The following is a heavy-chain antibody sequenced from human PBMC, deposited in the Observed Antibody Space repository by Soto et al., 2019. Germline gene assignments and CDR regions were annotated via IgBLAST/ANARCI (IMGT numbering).Heavy chain of an antibody. Sequence: ASVKVSCKASGYTFTSYYMNWVRQAPGQGLEWMGIINPSGGSTSYAQKFQGRVTMTRDTSTSTVYMELSSLRSEDTAVYYCARSLRSGSYYMDSDYWGQGTLVTVSS. J-gene: IGHJ4*02. V-gene: IGHV1-46*03. CDR3: ARSLRSGSYYMDSDY. CDR1: GYTFTSYY. D-gene: IGHD3-10*01. CDR2: INPSGGST.